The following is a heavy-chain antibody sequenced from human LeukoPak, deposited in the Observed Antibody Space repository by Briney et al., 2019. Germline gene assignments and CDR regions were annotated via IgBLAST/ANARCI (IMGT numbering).Heavy chain of an antibody. CDR2: INPSGGST. CDR3: ARDRYSISSLYDF. Sequence: ASVKFSCKASGYTFTSYYIHWVRQAPGQGLEWMGMINPSGGSTTYAQKFQGRVTITRDTPTSTVYMVLSSLRSEDTAVYYCARDRYSISSLYDFWGQGTLVTVSS. D-gene: IGHD6-6*01. J-gene: IGHJ4*02. CDR1: GYTFTSYY. V-gene: IGHV1-46*01.